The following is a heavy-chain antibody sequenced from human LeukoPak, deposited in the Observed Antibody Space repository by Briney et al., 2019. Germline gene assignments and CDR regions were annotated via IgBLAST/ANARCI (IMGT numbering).Heavy chain of an antibody. V-gene: IGHV4-39*01. J-gene: IGHJ3*02. Sequence: SETLSLTCAVSGYSISSSNWWGWIRQPPGKGLEWIGNIYYSGSTYYNPSLKSRVTISVDTSKNQFSLKLSSVTAADTAVYYCARHQRILGAPAAFDIWGQGTMVTVSS. D-gene: IGHD1-26*01. CDR2: IYYSGST. CDR1: GYSISSSNW. CDR3: ARHQRILGAPAAFDI.